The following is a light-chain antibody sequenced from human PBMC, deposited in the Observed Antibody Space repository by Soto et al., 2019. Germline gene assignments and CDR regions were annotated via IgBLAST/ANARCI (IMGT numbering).Light chain of an antibody. J-gene: IGKJ1*01. CDR1: HNFRSNY. CDR3: QDYGSSEWT. CDR2: GAS. V-gene: IGKV3-20*01. Sequence: EMLLTQSPGTLSLSPGERVTLACSASHNFRSNYLAWYQQKPGQAPRLLIYGASTWASGIPERFSGSGSGTDFTLTISRLEPEDFAVYYCQDYGSSEWTFGQGTKVDIK.